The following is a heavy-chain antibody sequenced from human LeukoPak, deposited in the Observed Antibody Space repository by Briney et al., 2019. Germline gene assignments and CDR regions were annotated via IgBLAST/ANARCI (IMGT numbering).Heavy chain of an antibody. V-gene: IGHV3-23*01. Sequence: GGSLRLSCAASGFTFTSSAMTWVRQAPGKGLQWVAGITASGGITYYADSVKGRFTISRDNSRNTLYLQMTNLRADDTALYYCAGGGIYGVKIDYWGQGTLVTVSS. CDR1: GFTFTSSA. D-gene: IGHD3-16*01. CDR3: AGGGIYGVKIDY. CDR2: ITASGGIT. J-gene: IGHJ4*02.